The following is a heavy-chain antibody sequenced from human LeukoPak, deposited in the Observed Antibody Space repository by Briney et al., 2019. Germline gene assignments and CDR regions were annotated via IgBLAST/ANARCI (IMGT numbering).Heavy chain of an antibody. CDR1: GFTFRSSG. CDR3: ARPRSSYYYGSGSYYNY. V-gene: IGHV3-30*02. D-gene: IGHD3-10*01. J-gene: IGHJ4*02. Sequence: PGGSLRLSCAASGFTFRSSGMHWVRQTPGKGLEWVAFIWYDGNEIYYADSVKGRFTISRDNSRNTLYLQMNSLRAEDTAVYYCARPRSSYYYGSGSYYNYWGQGTLVTVSS. CDR2: IWYDGNEI.